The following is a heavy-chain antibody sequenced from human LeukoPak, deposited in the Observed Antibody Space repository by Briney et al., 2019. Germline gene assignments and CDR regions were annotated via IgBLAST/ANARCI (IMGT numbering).Heavy chain of an antibody. J-gene: IGHJ6*02. V-gene: IGHV1-8*01. CDR3: ARWDFEYSSSSGYYYYYGMDV. CDR1: EYTFTSYD. CDR2: MNPNSGNT. Sequence: ASVKVSCKASEYTFTSYDINWVRQATGQGLEWMGWMNPNSGNTGYAQKFQGRVTMTRNTSISTAYMELSSLRSEDTAVYYCARWDFEYSSSSGYYYYYGMDVWGQGTTVTVSS. D-gene: IGHD6-6*01.